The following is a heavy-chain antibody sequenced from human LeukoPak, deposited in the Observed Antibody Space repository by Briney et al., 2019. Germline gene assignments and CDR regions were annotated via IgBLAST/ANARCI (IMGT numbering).Heavy chain of an antibody. CDR3: ARAYGSGSYYNTDFDY. D-gene: IGHD3-10*01. Sequence: ASVKVSCKASGYTFTGYYMHWVRQAPGQGLEWMGWINPNSGGTNYAQKFQGWVTMTRDTSISTAYMELSRLRSDDTAVYYCARAYGSGSYYNTDFDYWGQGTLVTVSS. CDR1: GYTFTGYY. CDR2: INPNSGGT. J-gene: IGHJ4*02. V-gene: IGHV1-2*04.